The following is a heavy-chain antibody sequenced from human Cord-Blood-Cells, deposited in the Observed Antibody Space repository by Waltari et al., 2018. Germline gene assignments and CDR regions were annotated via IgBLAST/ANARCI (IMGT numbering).Heavy chain of an antibody. D-gene: IGHD3-3*01. CDR3: ARGRGYDFWSGYYTDFDY. V-gene: IGHV1-18*04. J-gene: IGHJ4*02. CDR1: GYTFTSYG. Sequence: QVQLVQSGAEVTKPGASVKVSCKASGYTFTSYGISWVRQPPGPGLEWMGWISAYNGNTNYAQKLQGRVTMTTDTSTSTAYMELRSLRSDDTAVYYCARGRGYDFWSGYYTDFDYWGQGTLVTVSS. CDR2: ISAYNGNT.